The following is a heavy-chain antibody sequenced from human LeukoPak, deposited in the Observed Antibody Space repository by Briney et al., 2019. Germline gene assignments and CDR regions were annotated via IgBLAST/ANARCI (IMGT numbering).Heavy chain of an antibody. D-gene: IGHD6-13*01. J-gene: IGHJ4*02. CDR1: GFTFRSYA. V-gene: IGHV3-23*01. CDR3: AKVLGTYGSSGYAWYFDH. CDR2: ISGSGETT. Sequence: GGSLRLPCAASGFTFRSYAMTWVRAAPGKGLEWVSIISGSGETTYYADSVRGRFTISRDNSKDTLYLQMNTLRAEDTAVYYCAKVLGTYGSSGYAWYFDHWGQGILVTVSS.